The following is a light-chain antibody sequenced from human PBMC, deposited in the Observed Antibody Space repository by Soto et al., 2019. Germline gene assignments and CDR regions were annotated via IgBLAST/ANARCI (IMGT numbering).Light chain of an antibody. CDR1: SSNIGAGYD. CDR3: QSYDSRLSVVV. CDR2: GNN. J-gene: IGLJ2*01. V-gene: IGLV1-40*01. Sequence: QSVLTQPPSVSEAPGQRVTISCTGSSSNIGAGYDVHWYQQLPGTAPKLLIYGNNNRPSGVPDRFSGSKSGTSASLAITGLQAEDEADYYCQSYDSRLSVVVFGGGTKLTVL.